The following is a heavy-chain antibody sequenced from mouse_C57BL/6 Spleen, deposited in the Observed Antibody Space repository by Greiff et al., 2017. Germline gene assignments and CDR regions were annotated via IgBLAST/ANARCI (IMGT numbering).Heavy chain of an antibody. CDR2: IRNKANNHAT. CDR1: GFTFSDAW. D-gene: IGHD1-1*01. J-gene: IGHJ1*03. V-gene: IGHV6-6*01. Sequence: EVKVEESGGGLVQPGGSMKLSCAASGFTFSDAWMDWVRQSPEKGLEWVAEIRNKANNHATYYAESVKGRFTISRDDSKSSVYLQMTSLRAEDTGIYYCTRPVTTVVAKWYFDVWGTGTTVTVSS. CDR3: TRPVTTVVAKWYFDV.